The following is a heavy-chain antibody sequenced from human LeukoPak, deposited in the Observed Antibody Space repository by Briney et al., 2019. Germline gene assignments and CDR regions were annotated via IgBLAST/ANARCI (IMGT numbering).Heavy chain of an antibody. J-gene: IGHJ3*02. Sequence: SVKVSCKASGGTFSSYAISWMRQAPGQGLEWMGRIIPILGIANYAQKFQGRVTITADKSTSTAYMELSSLRSEDTAVYYCARVEPLTTVATGGAFDIWGQGTMVTVSS. CDR2: IIPILGIA. CDR1: GGTFSSYA. V-gene: IGHV1-69*04. D-gene: IGHD4-23*01. CDR3: ARVEPLTTVATGGAFDI.